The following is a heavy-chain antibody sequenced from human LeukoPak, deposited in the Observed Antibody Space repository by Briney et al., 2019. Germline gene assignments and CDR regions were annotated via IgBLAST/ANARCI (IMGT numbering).Heavy chain of an antibody. CDR2: ISYDGSNK. CDR1: GFTFSSYA. CDR3: ARDTPNDFWSGYYGSPDAFDI. D-gene: IGHD3-3*01. V-gene: IGHV3-30-3*01. Sequence: GGSLRLSCAASGFTFSSYAMHWVRQAPGKGLEWVAVISYDGSNKYYADSVKGRFTISRDNSKNTLYLQMNSLRAEDTAVYYCARDTPNDFWSGYYGSPDAFDIWGQGTMVTVSS. J-gene: IGHJ3*02.